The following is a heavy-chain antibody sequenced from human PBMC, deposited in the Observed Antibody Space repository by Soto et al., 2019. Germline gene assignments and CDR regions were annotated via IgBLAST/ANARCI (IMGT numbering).Heavy chain of an antibody. CDR1: GGTFSSYA. CDR3: ARVATRAASGHNYYYGMDV. D-gene: IGHD6-13*01. J-gene: IGHJ6*02. Sequence: QVQLVQSGAEVKKPGSSVKVSCKASGGTFSSYAISWVRQAPGQGLEWMGGIIPIFGTANYAQQFQGRVTITADESTSTAYMERSSLRSEDTAVYYCARVATRAASGHNYYYGMDVWCQGTTVTVSS. V-gene: IGHV1-69*12. CDR2: IIPIFGTA.